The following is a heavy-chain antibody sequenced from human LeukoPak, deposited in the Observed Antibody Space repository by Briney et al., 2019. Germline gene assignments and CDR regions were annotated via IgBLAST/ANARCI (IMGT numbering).Heavy chain of an antibody. CDR2: ISYDGSNK. CDR1: GFTFSSYG. D-gene: IGHD3-9*01. V-gene: IGHV3-30*18. J-gene: IGHJ6*02. CDR3: AKDGYDILTGYYTGGMDV. Sequence: GGSLRLSCAASGFTFSSYGMHWVRQAPGKGLEWVAVISYDGSNKYYADSVKGRFTISRDNSKNTLYLRMNSLRAEDTAVYYCAKDGYDILTGYYTGGMDVWGQGTTVTVSS.